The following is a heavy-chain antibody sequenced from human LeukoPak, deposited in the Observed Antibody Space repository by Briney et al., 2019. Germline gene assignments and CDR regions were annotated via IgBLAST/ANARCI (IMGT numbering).Heavy chain of an antibody. CDR2: ISGSGGST. CDR3: ANTISPFYGDYEPAGY. V-gene: IGHV3-23*01. Sequence: GGSLRLSCAASGFTFSSYAMSWVRQAPGKGLEWVSAISGSGGSTYYADSVKGRFTISRDNSKNTLYLQMNSLRAEDTAVYYCANTISPFYGDYEPAGYWGQGTLVTVSS. CDR1: GFTFSSYA. D-gene: IGHD4-17*01. J-gene: IGHJ4*02.